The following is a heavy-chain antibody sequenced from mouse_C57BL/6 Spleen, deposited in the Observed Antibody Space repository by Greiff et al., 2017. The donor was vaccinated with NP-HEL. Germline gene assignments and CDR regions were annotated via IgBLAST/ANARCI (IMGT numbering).Heavy chain of an antibody. D-gene: IGHD2-1*01. Sequence: EVNLVESGGDLVKPGGSLKLSCAASGFTFSSYGMSWVRQTPDKRLEWVATISSGGSYTYYPDSVKGRFTISRDNAKNTLYLQMSSLKSEDTAMYYCARHIYYGTTFDYWGQGTTLTVSS. CDR2: ISSGGSYT. CDR3: ARHIYYGTTFDY. V-gene: IGHV5-6*01. J-gene: IGHJ2*01. CDR1: GFTFSSYG.